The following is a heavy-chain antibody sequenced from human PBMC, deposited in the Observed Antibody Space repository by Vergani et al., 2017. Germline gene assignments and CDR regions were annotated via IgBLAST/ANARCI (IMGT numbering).Heavy chain of an antibody. CDR1: DSSIMTNPY. CDR2: IHHSGDT. Sequence: QVQLQESVPGLVKPSETLTLTCDVSDSSIMTNPYWGWFRQSPGKGLEWIGCIHHSGDTHYNSSLKSRVSISIVSSSKFSLSLTSVTAADTAIYYCARHRGSWGFFPSSYFYGMDVWGHGTTVTVSS. CDR3: ARHRGSWGFFPSSYFYGMDV. V-gene: IGHV4-38-2*01. D-gene: IGHD3-10*01. J-gene: IGHJ6*02.